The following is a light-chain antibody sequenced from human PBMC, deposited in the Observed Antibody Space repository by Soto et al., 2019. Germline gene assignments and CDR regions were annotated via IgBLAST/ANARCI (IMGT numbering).Light chain of an antibody. CDR1: SGDVGNFNL. Sequence: QSALTQPASVSGSPGQSITISCTGTSGDVGNFNLVSWYQQHPGEAPNLAIYEVTKRPSGVSYRFSGSKSGNTASLTISGLQAEDEADYYCCSYAGGSIYVLFGEGTKLTVL. J-gene: IGLJ2*01. CDR2: EVT. CDR3: CSYAGGSIYVL. V-gene: IGLV2-23*02.